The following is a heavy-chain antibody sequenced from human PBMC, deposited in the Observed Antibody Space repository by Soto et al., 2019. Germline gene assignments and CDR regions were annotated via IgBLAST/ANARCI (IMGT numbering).Heavy chain of an antibody. CDR3: ARDFIGYYYGSSEAPVGYYFDY. J-gene: IGHJ4*02. CDR2: IKQDGSEK. D-gene: IGHD3-22*01. V-gene: IGHV3-7*03. CDR1: GFTFSSYW. Sequence: GGSLRLSCAASGFTFSSYWMSWVRQAPGKGLEWVANIKQDGSEKYYVDSVKGRFTISRDNAKNPLYLQMNSLRAEDTAVYYCARDFIGYYYGSSEAPVGYYFDYWGQGTLVTVSS.